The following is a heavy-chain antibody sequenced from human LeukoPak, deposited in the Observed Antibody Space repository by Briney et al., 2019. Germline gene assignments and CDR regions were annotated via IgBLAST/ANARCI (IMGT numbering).Heavy chain of an antibody. CDR3: ARGNAITIFGVVTSANDAFDI. Sequence: GGSLRLSCAASGFTFSSYAMHWVRQAPGKGLEWVAVISYDGSNKYYADSVKGRFTISRDNSKSTLYLQMNSLRAEDTAVYYCARGNAITIFGVVTSANDAFDIWGQGTMVTVSS. D-gene: IGHD3-3*01. J-gene: IGHJ3*02. CDR2: ISYDGSNK. V-gene: IGHV3-30-3*01. CDR1: GFTFSSYA.